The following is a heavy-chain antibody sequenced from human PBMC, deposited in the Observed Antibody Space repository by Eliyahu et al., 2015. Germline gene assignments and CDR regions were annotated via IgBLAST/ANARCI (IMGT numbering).Heavy chain of an antibody. CDR1: GYSXTSYW. D-gene: IGHD4-17*01. CDR2: IYPGDSDT. Sequence: EVQLVQSGAEVKKXGESLMISCKGXGYSXTSYWXAWVRQMPGKGLEWMGLIYPGDSDTRYSPSFQGQVTISADKSISTAYLQWSSLKASDTAMYFCASGFYGRGYDAFDIWGQGTMVTVAS. V-gene: IGHV5-51*01. CDR3: ASGFYGRGYDAFDI. J-gene: IGHJ3*02.